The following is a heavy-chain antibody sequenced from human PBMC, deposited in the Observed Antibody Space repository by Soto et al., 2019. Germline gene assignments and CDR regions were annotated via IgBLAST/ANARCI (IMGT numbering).Heavy chain of an antibody. CDR3: ARSSGSLGVINLRDVDY. CDR1: GYTFTSYG. D-gene: IGHD3-22*01. CDR2: ISAYNGNT. Sequence: QVQLVQSGAEVKKPGASVKVSCKASGYTFTSYGISWVRQAPGQGLEWMGWISAYNGNTNYAQKLQGRVTMTTDTSTRTAYMELRSRRSDDTAVYYCARSSGSLGVINLRDVDYWGQGTLVTVSS. V-gene: IGHV1-18*01. J-gene: IGHJ4*02.